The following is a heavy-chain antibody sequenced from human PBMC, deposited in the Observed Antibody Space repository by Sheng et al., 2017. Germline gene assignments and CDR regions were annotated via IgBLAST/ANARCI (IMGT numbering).Heavy chain of an antibody. CDR3: ARDAGESAAGTVGYFDY. CDR1: GGSFSNHA. CDR2: IIPIFGST. V-gene: IGHV1-69*13. D-gene: IGHD6-13*01. Sequence: QVRLVQSGSEMKKPGTSVTVSCTTSGGSFSNHALSWLRQAPGQGPEWMGGIIPIFGSTNYAQKFQGRVTISADETTSTAYMELRSLRSEDTAMYYCARDAGESAAGTVGYFDYWGQGAQVSVSS. J-gene: IGHJ4*02.